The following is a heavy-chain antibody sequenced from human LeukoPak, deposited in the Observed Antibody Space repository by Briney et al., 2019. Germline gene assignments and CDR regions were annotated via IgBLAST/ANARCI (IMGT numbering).Heavy chain of an antibody. D-gene: IGHD3-3*01. V-gene: IGHV3-30*02. Sequence: PGGSLRLSCAASGFTFSSYGMYWVRQAPGKGLEWVAFVRYDGSNKYYADSVKGRFTISRDNSKNTLYLQMNSLRAEDTAVYFCAKGSKEVLFTRDHCMDVWGKGTTVTISS. CDR2: VRYDGSNK. J-gene: IGHJ6*03. CDR1: GFTFSSYG. CDR3: AKGSKEVLFTRDHCMDV.